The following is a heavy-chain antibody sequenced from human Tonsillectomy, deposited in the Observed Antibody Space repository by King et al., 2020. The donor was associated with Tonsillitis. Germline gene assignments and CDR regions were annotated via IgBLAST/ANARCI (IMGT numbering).Heavy chain of an antibody. D-gene: IGHD6-13*01. CDR2: IDWDDDK. CDR1: GFSLSTGGMC. Sequence: TLKESGPALVKPTQTLTLTCTFSGFSLSTGGMCVSWIRQPPGKALEWLARIDWDDDKYYSTSLKTRLTISRDTSKKQVVLTMTNMDPVDTATYYCTRIRVSQQLFDYWGQGTLVTVSS. CDR3: TRIRVSQQLFDY. J-gene: IGHJ4*02. V-gene: IGHV2-70*11.